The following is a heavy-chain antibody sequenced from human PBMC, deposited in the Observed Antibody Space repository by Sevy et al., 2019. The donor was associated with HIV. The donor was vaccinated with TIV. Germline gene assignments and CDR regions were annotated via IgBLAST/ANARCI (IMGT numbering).Heavy chain of an antibody. CDR1: GYTFTSYG. V-gene: IGHV1-18*01. CDR3: AREQIVKLYDFWSGYYPYYYYYGMDV. D-gene: IGHD3-3*01. J-gene: IGHJ6*02. CDR2: ISAYNGNT. Sequence: ASVKVSCKASGYTFTSYGISWVRQAPGQGLEWMGWISAYNGNTNYAQKLQGRVTMTTDTSTSTAYMELRSLRSDDTAVYYCAREQIVKLYDFWSGYYPYYYYYGMDVWGQGTTVTVSS.